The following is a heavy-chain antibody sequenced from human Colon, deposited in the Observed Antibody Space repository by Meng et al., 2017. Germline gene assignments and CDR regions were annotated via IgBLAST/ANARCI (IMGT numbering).Heavy chain of an antibody. CDR1: GGSISSSSYY. CDR2: IYYSGST. V-gene: IGHV4-39*07. Sequence: SETLSLTCTVSGGSISSSSYYWGWIRQPPGKGLEWIGSIYYSGSTYYNPSLKSRVTISVDTSKNQFSLKLSSVTAADTAVYYCARDRSMTTVTTYPFDYWGQGTLVTSPQ. J-gene: IGHJ4*02. CDR3: ARDRSMTTVTTYPFDY. D-gene: IGHD4-17*01.